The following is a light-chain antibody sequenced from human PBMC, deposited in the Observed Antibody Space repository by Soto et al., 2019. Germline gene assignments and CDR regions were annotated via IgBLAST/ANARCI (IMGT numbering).Light chain of an antibody. J-gene: IGLJ3*02. CDR1: SSNIGSQT. Sequence: QSVLTQPPSTSGTPGQRVTISCSGSSSNIGSQTVHWYQQLPGTAPKLLIYSNTQRPSGVPDRFSGSKSDTSASLAISGLQSEDEADYFCAAWDNSLSGHWLFGGGTKLTVL. CDR3: AAWDNSLSGHWL. V-gene: IGLV1-44*01. CDR2: SNT.